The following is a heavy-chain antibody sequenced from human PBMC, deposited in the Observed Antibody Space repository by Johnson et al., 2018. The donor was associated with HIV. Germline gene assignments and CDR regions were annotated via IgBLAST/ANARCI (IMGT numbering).Heavy chain of an antibody. CDR2: ISYDGSNK. V-gene: IGHV3-30*18. D-gene: IGHD2-21*02. Sequence: QVQLVESGGGVVQPGRSLRLSCAASGFTFSSYGMHWVRRAPGKGLEWVAVISYDGSNKYYADSVKGRFTISRDNSKNTLYLQMNSLRPEDTAVYYCAKVADPYCGGDCYSWLFAFDFWGQGTMVTVSS. CDR1: GFTFSSYG. J-gene: IGHJ3*01. CDR3: AKVADPYCGGDCYSWLFAFDF.